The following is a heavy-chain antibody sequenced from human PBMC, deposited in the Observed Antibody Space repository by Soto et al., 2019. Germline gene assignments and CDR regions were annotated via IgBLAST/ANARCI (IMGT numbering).Heavy chain of an antibody. CDR3: AKGSSGVGAAVDY. D-gene: IGHD1-26*01. Sequence: GGSLRLSCAASGFSFSSYAMSWVRQAPGKGLEWVSAISGSGGSTYYAGSVKGRFTISRDNSKNTLYLQMNSLRAEGTAVYYCAKGSSGVGAAVDYWGQGTLVTVFS. J-gene: IGHJ4*02. V-gene: IGHV3-23*01. CDR2: ISGSGGST. CDR1: GFSFSSYA.